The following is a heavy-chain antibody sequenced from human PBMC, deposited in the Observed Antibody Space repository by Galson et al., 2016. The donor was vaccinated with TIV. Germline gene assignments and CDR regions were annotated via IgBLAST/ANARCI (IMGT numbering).Heavy chain of an antibody. CDR3: ARDPPCGKTMIVDACDALDI. J-gene: IGHJ3*02. V-gene: IGHV1-2*02. CDR1: GYRFIGYY. D-gene: IGHD3-22*01. CDR2: INPGNGDT. Sequence: SVKVSCKASGYRFIGYYIHWVRQAPGRGPEWMGCINPGNGDTKYAQIFQGSVTLTWDTSVSTAYMELTSLRSDDPAVYYCARDPPCGKTMIVDACDALDIWAQGTQVTVSS.